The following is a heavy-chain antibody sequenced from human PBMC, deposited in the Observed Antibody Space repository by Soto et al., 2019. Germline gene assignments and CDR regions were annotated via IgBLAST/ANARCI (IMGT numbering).Heavy chain of an antibody. J-gene: IGHJ5*02. Sequence: SETLSLTCAVSGFSISNNNWWTWVRQPPGQGLEWVGDIYHTGITNYSPSLKSRVTISVDKSKNQFSLKLSSVTAADTAVYYCARDSLTTGGWFDPWGQGTLVTVSS. V-gene: IGHV4-4*02. CDR2: IYHTGIT. CDR3: ARDSLTTGGWFDP. D-gene: IGHD4-17*01. CDR1: GFSISNNNW.